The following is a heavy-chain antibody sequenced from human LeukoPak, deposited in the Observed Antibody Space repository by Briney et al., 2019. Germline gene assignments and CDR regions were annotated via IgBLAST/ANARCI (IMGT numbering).Heavy chain of an antibody. Sequence: GGSLRLSCAASGFTFSSYAMHWVRQAPGKGLEWVAVISYDGSNKYYADSVKGRFTIPRDNSRNTLDLQMDSLKAEDTAVYYCARDVIWGQGALVTVSS. J-gene: IGHJ4*02. CDR3: ARDVI. V-gene: IGHV3-30*14. D-gene: IGHD3-10*01. CDR2: ISYDGSNK. CDR1: GFTFSSYA.